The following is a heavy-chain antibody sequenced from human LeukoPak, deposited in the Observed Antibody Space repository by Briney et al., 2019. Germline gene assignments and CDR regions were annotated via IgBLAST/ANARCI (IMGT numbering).Heavy chain of an antibody. CDR1: GFTLSSYA. CDR3: AKPRAMTTGVGRYFDL. D-gene: IGHD1-1*01. J-gene: IGHJ2*01. CDR2: ISANGGTT. V-gene: IGHV3-23*01. Sequence: PGGSLRLSCAASGFTLSSYAMSWVRQAPGKGLEWVSAISANGGTTYYGDSVKGRFTISRDNSKNTLYLQMNSLRAEDTATYYCAKPRAMTTGVGRYFDLWGRGTLVTVSS.